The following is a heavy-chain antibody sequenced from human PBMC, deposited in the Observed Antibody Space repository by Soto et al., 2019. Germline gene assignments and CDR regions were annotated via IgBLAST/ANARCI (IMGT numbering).Heavy chain of an antibody. D-gene: IGHD5-12*01. CDR1: GFTLSSYG. CDR3: AKWLAPEIHSAFYI. V-gene: IGHV3-30*18. Sequence: QVQLVESGGGVVQPGRSLRLSCEVSGFTLSSYGMHWVRQAPGKGLEWVGAISSDGSNQSYGGSVKGRFTFSRDHYKNTLYLQMNSLRGDDTAVYYCAKWLAPEIHSAFYIWGQGTMVTVSS. J-gene: IGHJ3*02. CDR2: ISSDGSNQ.